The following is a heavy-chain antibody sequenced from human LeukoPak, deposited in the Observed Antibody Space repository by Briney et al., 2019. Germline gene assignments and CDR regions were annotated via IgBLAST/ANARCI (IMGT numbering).Heavy chain of an antibody. CDR3: ARGWGCDS. V-gene: IGHV3-7*01. J-gene: IGHJ4*02. Sequence: GGSLRLSCAASGFTFSTYWMSWVRQAPGKGLGWVANIKQDGSERYYVDSVKGRSTISRDSAKNSLYLQMNSLRAEDTATYYCARGWGCDSWGQGTLVTVSS. D-gene: IGHD3-16*01. CDR1: GFTFSTYW. CDR2: IKQDGSER.